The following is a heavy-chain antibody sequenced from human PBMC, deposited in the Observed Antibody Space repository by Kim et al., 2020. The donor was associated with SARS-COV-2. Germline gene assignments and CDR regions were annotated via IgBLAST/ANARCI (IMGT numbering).Heavy chain of an antibody. J-gene: IGHJ4*02. Sequence: GGSLRLSCAASGFTFSSYSMNWVRQAPGKGLEWVSSISSSSSYIYYADSVKGRFTISRDNAKNSLYLQMNSLRAEDTAVYYCARYPYGSGSYWLWGQGTLVTVSS. CDR2: ISSSSSYI. V-gene: IGHV3-21*01. D-gene: IGHD3-10*01. CDR1: GFTFSSYS. CDR3: ARYPYGSGSYWL.